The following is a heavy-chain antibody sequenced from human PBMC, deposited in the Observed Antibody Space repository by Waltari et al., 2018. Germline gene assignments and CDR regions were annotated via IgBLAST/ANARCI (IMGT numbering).Heavy chain of an antibody. CDR3: AKPRPLMTTVTTSWPSDS. D-gene: IGHD4-4*01. J-gene: IGHJ4*02. CDR2: IRYDGGNK. Sequence: QVQLVESGGGVVEPGGSLSRSCAAYGFHFISYCMHCVRQAPGKGLEWVACIRYDGGNKNYADSMEGRFTISRDNSNSTLYLQMNSLRAEDTAVYYCAKPRPLMTTVTTSWPSDSWGQGTLVTVSS. V-gene: IGHV3-30*02. CDR1: GFHFISYC.